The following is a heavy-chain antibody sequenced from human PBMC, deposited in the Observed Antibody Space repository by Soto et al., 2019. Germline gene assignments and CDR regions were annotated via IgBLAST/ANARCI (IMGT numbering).Heavy chain of an antibody. CDR2: IIPISGTA. J-gene: IGHJ4*02. V-gene: IGHV1-69*06. D-gene: IGHD1-7*01. CDR3: ARVGYNWNSPYYFDY. CDR1: GGTFSSYA. Sequence: QVQLVQSGAEVKKPGSSVKLSCKASGGTFSSYAISWVRQAPGQGLEWMGGIIPISGTANYAQKFQGRVTITADKSTCTAYMELSSLRSEDTAVYYCARVGYNWNSPYYFDYWGQGTLVTVSS.